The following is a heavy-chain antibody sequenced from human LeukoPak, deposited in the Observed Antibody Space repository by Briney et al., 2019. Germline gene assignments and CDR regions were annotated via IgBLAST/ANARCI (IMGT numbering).Heavy chain of an antibody. Sequence: QTLTLTCTFSGFSLSTSGMCVSWIRQPPGKALEWLARIDWDDDKYYSTSLKTRLTISKDTSKNQVGLTMTNMDPVDTATYYCARIGDYDILTGYYNFDYWGQGTLVTVSS. CDR3: ARIGDYDILTGYYNFDY. V-gene: IGHV2-70*11. J-gene: IGHJ4*02. CDR2: IDWDDDK. D-gene: IGHD3-9*01. CDR1: GFSLSTSGMC.